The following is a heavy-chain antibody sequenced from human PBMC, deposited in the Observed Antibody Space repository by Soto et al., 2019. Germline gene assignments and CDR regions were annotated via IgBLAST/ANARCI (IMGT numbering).Heavy chain of an antibody. CDR1: GGSFRGYY. J-gene: IGHJ4*02. D-gene: IGHD2-2*01. Sequence: PSETRSLTCAVYGGSFRGYYWSWIRQPPGKGLEWIGEINHSGSTNYNPSLKSRVTISVDTPKNQFSLKRSSVTAADPAVYYCASSRGGTVVVPAAHPGSNWGQGTLVTVSS. CDR2: INHSGST. CDR3: ASSRGGTVVVPAAHPGSN. V-gene: IGHV4-34*01.